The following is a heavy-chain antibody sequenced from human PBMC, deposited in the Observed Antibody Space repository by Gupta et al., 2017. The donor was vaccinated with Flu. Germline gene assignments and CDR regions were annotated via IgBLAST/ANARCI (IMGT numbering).Heavy chain of an antibody. V-gene: IGHV3-23*01. J-gene: IGHJ4*02. D-gene: IGHD2-15*01. CDR2: ISGSGGST. CDR3: AKDIEWWSTSSYYFDY. Sequence: EVQLLESGGGLVQPGGSLRLSCAASGFTFSSYAMSWVRQAPGKGLEWVSAISGSGGSTYYADSVKGRFTISRDNSKNTLYLQMNSLRAEDTAVYYCAKDIEWWSTSSYYFDYWGQGTLVTVSS. CDR1: GFTFSSYA.